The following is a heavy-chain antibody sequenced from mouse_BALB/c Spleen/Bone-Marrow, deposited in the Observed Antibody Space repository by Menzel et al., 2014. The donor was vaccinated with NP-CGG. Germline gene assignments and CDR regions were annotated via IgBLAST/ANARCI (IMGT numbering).Heavy chain of an antibody. CDR2: ICPYNGGT. D-gene: IGHD2-10*01. Sequence: EVKLEESGPELVKPGASVKISCKASGYTFTDYNIHWVKQSHGKSLEWIGYICPYNGGTAYNQKFKSKATLTVDNSSSTAYMELRSLTSEDSAVYYCARGRAYYVNYGFAYWGQGTLVTVSA. CDR1: GYTFTDYN. J-gene: IGHJ3*01. CDR3: ARGRAYYVNYGFAY. V-gene: IGHV1S29*02.